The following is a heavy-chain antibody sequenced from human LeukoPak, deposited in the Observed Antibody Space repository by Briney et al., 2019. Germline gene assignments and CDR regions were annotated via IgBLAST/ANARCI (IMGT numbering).Heavy chain of an antibody. V-gene: IGHV3-30*18. D-gene: IGHD1-20*01. J-gene: IGHJ4*02. CDR3: AKDRRNCFNCSDY. CDR2: ISYDGGNK. CDR1: AFTFSAYG. Sequence: GTSLRLSCEGSAFTFSAYGMHWVRQAPGKGLEWVAAISYDGGNKYYADSVTGRFTVSRDNSKNTLSLQMNSLTAEDTAVYYCAKDRRNCFNCSDYWGQGTLVTVSS.